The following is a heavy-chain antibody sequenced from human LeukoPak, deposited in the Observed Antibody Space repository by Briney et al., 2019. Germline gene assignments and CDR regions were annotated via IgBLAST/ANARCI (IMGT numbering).Heavy chain of an antibody. D-gene: IGHD6-13*01. J-gene: IGHJ5*02. Sequence: SVKVSCKASGGTFSSYAISWVRQAPGQGLEWMGGIIPIFGTANYAQKFQGRVTITTDESTSTAYMELSSLRSEDTAVYYCARVYHASSWLHWGSINWFDPWGQGTLVTVSS. CDR3: ARVYHASSWLHWGSINWFDP. CDR2: IIPIFGTA. V-gene: IGHV1-69*05. CDR1: GGTFSSYA.